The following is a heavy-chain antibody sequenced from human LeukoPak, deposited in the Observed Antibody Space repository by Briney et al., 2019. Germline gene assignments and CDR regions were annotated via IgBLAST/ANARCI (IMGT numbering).Heavy chain of an antibody. V-gene: IGHV3-21*04. D-gene: IGHD2-8*01. CDR2: ISSSSSYI. CDR3: ATDLICSNGICHKGNGFDI. CDR1: GFTFSSYS. Sequence: GSLRLSCAASGFTFSSYSMNWVRQAPGKGLEWVSSISSSSSYIYYADSVKGRFTISRDNAKNSLYLQMNSLRAEDTAVYFCATDLICSNGICHKGNGFDIWGQGTLVAVSS. J-gene: IGHJ3*02.